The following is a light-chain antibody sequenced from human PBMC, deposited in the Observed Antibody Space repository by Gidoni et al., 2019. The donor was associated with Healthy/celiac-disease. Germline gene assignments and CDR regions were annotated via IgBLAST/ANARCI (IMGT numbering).Light chain of an antibody. V-gene: IGKV3-15*01. CDR2: GAS. Sequence: ELVLTQSPATLSVSPGERATLSCRASQSVSSNLAWYQQKPGQAPRLLIYGASTRATGIPARFSGSGSGTEFTLTISSLQSEDVAVYYCQQYNNWSYTFXXXTKLEIK. CDR1: QSVSSN. CDR3: QQYNNWSYT. J-gene: IGKJ2*01.